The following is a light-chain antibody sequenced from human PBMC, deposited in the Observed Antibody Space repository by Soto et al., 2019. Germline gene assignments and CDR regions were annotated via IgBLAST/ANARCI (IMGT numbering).Light chain of an antibody. V-gene: IGLV2-14*01. J-gene: IGLJ2*01. CDR3: SSYTSSSTLV. Sequence: QSVLTQPASVSGSPGQSITISCTGTSSDVGGHNYVSWYHQHPGKAPKLMIYEVSNRPSGVSNRFSGSKSGNTASLTISGLQAEDEADYYCSSYTSSSTLVFGGGTKVTVL. CDR2: EVS. CDR1: SSDVGGHNY.